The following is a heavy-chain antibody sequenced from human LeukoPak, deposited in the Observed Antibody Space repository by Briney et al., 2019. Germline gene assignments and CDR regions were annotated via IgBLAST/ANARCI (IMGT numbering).Heavy chain of an antibody. CDR3: ARPGFSYGDNGFFFDY. CDR2: ISAYNGNT. Sequence: ASVKVSCKASGGTFSSYGITWVRQAAGQGLEWMGWISAYNGNTKNAQKFQGRVTMTTDTSTSTAYMELSSLRSDDTAVYYCARPGFSYGDNGFFFDYWGRGTLVTVSS. D-gene: IGHD4-17*01. V-gene: IGHV1-18*01. CDR1: GGTFSSYG. J-gene: IGHJ4*02.